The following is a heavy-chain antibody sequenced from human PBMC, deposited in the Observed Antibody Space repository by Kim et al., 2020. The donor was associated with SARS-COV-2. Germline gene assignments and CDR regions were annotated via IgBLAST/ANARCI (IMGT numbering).Heavy chain of an antibody. CDR1: GFTFSSYA. Sequence: GGSLRLSCAASGFTFSSYAMSWVRQAPGKGLEWVSGIRSSGDTTYYTDSVKGRFTISRDNGKNRVYLQLNSLRAEDTALYYCASSGSGWYYVDYWGQGT. J-gene: IGHJ4*02. V-gene: IGHV3-23*01. CDR3: ASSGSGWYYVDY. CDR2: IRSSGDTT. D-gene: IGHD6-19*01.